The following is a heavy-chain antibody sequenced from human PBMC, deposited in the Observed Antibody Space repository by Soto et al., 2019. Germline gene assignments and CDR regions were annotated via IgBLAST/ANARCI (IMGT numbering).Heavy chain of an antibody. D-gene: IGHD3-22*01. V-gene: IGHV3-21*01. CDR1: GFTFSSYS. CDR3: ARDQPPLDSSGCFDY. Sequence: GGSLRLSCAASGFTFSSYSMNWVRQAPGKGLEWVSSISSSSSYIYYADSVKGRFTISRDNAKNSLYLQMNSLRAEDTAVYYCARDQPPLDSSGCFDYWGQGTLVTVSS. CDR2: ISSSSSYI. J-gene: IGHJ4*02.